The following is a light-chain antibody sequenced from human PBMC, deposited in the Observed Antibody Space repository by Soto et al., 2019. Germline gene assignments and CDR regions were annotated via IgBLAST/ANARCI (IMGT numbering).Light chain of an antibody. CDR1: QSISAW. Sequence: DIQMTQSPSTLSTSVGDRVTITCRASQSISAWLAWYQQKPGKAPKPLIYKASSLESGVSSRFSGSGSGTEFTLTISSLQPDDFATHYCQQYNSDSRTFGQGTKVEIK. V-gene: IGKV1-5*03. CDR2: KAS. J-gene: IGKJ1*01. CDR3: QQYNSDSRT.